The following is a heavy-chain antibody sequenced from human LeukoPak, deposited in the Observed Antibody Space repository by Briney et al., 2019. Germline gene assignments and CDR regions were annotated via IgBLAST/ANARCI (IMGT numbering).Heavy chain of an antibody. D-gene: IGHD6-13*01. J-gene: IGHJ3*02. CDR2: ISYDGSNK. Sequence: PGRSLRLSCAASGFTFSSYAMHWVRQAPGKGLEGVAVISYDGSNKYYADSVKGRFTISRDNSKSTLYLQMNSLRAEDTAVYYCARDSGSSHQDAFDIWGQGTMVTVSS. CDR3: ARDSGSSHQDAFDI. CDR1: GFTFSSYA. V-gene: IGHV3-30*01.